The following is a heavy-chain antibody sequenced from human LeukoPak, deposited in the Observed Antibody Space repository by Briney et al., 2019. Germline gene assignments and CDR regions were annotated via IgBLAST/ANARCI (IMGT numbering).Heavy chain of an antibody. CDR2: IYYSGST. D-gene: IGHD3-22*01. CDR1: GGSISRYY. Sequence: SETLSLTCTVSGGSISRYYWSWIRQPPGKRLEWIGYIYYSGSTNYNPSLKSRVTISVDTSKNQFSLKLNSVTAADTAVYYCARHYYDSSGYYYGSLLHYWGQGTLVTVSS. CDR3: ARHYYDSSGYYYGSLLHY. V-gene: IGHV4-59*08. J-gene: IGHJ4*02.